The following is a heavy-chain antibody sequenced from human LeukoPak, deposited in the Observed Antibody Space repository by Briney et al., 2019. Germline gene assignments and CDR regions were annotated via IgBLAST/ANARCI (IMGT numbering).Heavy chain of an antibody. CDR2: ISYSGTT. Sequence: IPSETLSLTCTVSGGSISSSSYYWGWIRQPPGKGLEWIGSISYSGTTYYNPSLKSRVTISEDTSENHISLKLSSVTAADTAVYYCARHAALDTKRGWNNHNYFDPWGQGTLVTVSS. CDR1: GGSISSSSYY. V-gene: IGHV4-39*01. CDR3: ARHAALDTKRGWNNHNYFDP. J-gene: IGHJ5*02. D-gene: IGHD5-18*01.